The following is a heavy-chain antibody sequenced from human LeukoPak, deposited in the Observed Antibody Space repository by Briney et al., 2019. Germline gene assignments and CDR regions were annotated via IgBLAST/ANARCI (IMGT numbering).Heavy chain of an antibody. V-gene: IGHV3-49*04. CDR1: GFTFGDYA. CDR3: SRTTDYGDYGFDY. D-gene: IGHD4-17*01. CDR2: IRSKAYGGST. J-gene: IGHJ4*02. Sequence: GGSLRLSCTASGFTFGDYAMSWVRQAPGKGLEWVGFIRSKAYGGSTEYAASVKGRFTISRDDSKSIAYLQMNSLKTEDTAVYYCSRTTDYGDYGFDYWGQGTLVTVSS.